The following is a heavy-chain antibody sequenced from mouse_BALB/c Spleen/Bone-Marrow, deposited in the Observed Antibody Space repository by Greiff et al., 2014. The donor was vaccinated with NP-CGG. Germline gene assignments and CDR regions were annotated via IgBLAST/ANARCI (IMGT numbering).Heavy chain of an antibody. CDR3: ARVYGWYFDV. J-gene: IGHJ1*01. Sequence: EVKLVESGGGLVQPGGSLKLSCVASGFTFSGYGMSWVRQTPDKRLELVATINNNGGSTYYPDSVKGQFTISRDNAKNTLYLQMSSLKSEDTSMYYCARVYGWYFDVWGAGTTVTVSS. CDR1: GFTFSGYG. D-gene: IGHD1-1*01. V-gene: IGHV5-6-3*01. CDR2: INNNGGST.